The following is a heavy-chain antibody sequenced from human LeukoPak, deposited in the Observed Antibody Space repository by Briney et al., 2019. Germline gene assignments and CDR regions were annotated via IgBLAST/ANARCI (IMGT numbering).Heavy chain of an antibody. V-gene: IGHV3-7*01. CDR2: IKEDGSRE. CDR1: GFTFSTYW. CDR3: ARDSPGYGAYVS. Sequence: GGSLRLSCAASGFTFSTYWMTWVRQAPGKGLEWVANIKEDGSREYYVDSVKGRFTISRDNAKNSLYLQMNSLTAEDTAVYYCARDSPGYGAYVSWGQGTLVSVSS. J-gene: IGHJ1*01. D-gene: IGHD5-12*01.